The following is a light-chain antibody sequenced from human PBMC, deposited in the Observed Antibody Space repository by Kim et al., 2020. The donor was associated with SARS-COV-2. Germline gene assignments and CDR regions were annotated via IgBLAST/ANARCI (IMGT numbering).Light chain of an antibody. J-gene: IGLJ2*01. CDR3: SSYTGSTTVV. CDR1: SSDVGAYNY. CDR2: DVN. Sequence: QSALTQPASMSGSPGQSITISCTGTSSDVGAYNYVSWYQQNPGKAPTLMIYDVNKRPSGVSNRFSGSKSGNTASLTISGLQAEDEADYYCSSYTGSTTVVFGGGTQLTVL. V-gene: IGLV2-14*01.